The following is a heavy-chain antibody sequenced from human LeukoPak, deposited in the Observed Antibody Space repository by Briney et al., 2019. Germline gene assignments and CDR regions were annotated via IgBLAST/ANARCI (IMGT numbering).Heavy chain of an antibody. CDR1: GGSVSSGSYY. D-gene: IGHD3-10*01. CDR3: ASCPGGY. V-gene: IGHV4-61*01. Sequence: SETLSLTCTVSGGSVSSGSYYWSWIRQPPGKGLEWIGEINHSGSTNYNPSLKSRVTISVDTSKNQFSLKLSSVTAADTAVYYCASCPGGYWGQGTLVTVSS. CDR2: INHSGST. J-gene: IGHJ4*02.